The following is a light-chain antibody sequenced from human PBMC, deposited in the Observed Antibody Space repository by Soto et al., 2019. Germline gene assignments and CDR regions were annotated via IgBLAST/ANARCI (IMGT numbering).Light chain of an antibody. CDR2: TAS. CDR3: QQSYTTPIT. V-gene: IGKV1-12*01. Sequence: DIQMTQSPSFVSASVGDRVTISCRASQGITSWLAWYQQKPGKAPRLLIYTASTLESGVPSRFSASGSGTEFTLTISSLHPDDFATYYCQQSYTTPITFGPGTKVDIK. CDR1: QGITSW. J-gene: IGKJ3*01.